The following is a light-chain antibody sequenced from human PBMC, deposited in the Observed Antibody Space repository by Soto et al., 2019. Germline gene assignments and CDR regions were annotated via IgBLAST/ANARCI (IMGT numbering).Light chain of an antibody. CDR1: QSVSSSY. Sequence: EIVLTQSPGTLSLSPGERDTLSCRASQSVSSSYLAWYQQKPGQAPRLLLYGASTRATGIPARFSGSGSGTEFTLTISSLQSEDFAIYYCQHYNNWPLTFGGGTKVDIK. CDR3: QHYNNWPLT. CDR2: GAS. J-gene: IGKJ4*01. V-gene: IGKV3-15*01.